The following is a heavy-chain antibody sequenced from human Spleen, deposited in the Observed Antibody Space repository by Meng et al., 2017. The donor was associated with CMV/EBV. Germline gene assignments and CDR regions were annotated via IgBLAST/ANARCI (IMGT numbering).Heavy chain of an antibody. CDR1: GYSISSGYY. J-gene: IGHJ4*02. D-gene: IGHD1-26*01. V-gene: IGHV4-38-2*02. CDR2: IYHSGST. CDR3: ARHMGDLWSYAGY. Sequence: SETLSLTCTVSGYSISSGYYWGWIRQPPGKGLEWIGSIYHSGSTYYNPSLKSRVTISVDTSKNQFPLKLSSVTAADTAVYYCARHMGDLWSYAGYWGQGTLVTVSS.